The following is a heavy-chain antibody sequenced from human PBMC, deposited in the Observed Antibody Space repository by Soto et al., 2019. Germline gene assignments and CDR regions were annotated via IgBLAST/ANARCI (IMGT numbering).Heavy chain of an antibody. Sequence: AASVKVSCKASGYTFTSYGISWVRQAPGQGLEWMGWISAYNGNTNYAQKLQGRVTMTTDTSTSTAYMELRSLRSDDTAVYYCARVEIAAYGVLYGMDVWGQGTTVTVSS. CDR3: ARVEIAAYGVLYGMDV. CDR2: ISAYNGNT. V-gene: IGHV1-18*04. J-gene: IGHJ6*02. CDR1: GYTFTSYG. D-gene: IGHD6-6*01.